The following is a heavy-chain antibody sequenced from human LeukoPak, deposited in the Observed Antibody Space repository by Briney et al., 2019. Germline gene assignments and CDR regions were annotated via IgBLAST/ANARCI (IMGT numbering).Heavy chain of an antibody. CDR3: ARDETGAFDI. CDR2: IYHSGST. Sequence: SETLSLTCTVSGGSISTSGYYWGWIRQAPGKGLEWIGNIYHSGSTYYNPSLKSRVTISVDTSKNQFSLKLSSVTAADTAVYYCARDETGAFDIWGQGTMVTVSS. J-gene: IGHJ3*02. CDR1: GGSISTSGYY. V-gene: IGHV4-39*07.